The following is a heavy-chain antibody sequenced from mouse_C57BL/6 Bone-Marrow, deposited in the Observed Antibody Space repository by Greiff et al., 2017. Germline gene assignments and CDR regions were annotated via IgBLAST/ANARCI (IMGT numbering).Heavy chain of an antibody. J-gene: IGHJ2*01. CDR2: IDPENGDP. CDR3: TKFYYYGSSFDY. V-gene: IGHV14-4*01. D-gene: IGHD1-1*01. Sequence: VQLQQSGAELVRPGASVKLSCTASGFNIKDDYMHWVKQRPEQGLEWIGWIDPENGDPEYASKFQGKATITADTSSNTAYLQLSSLTSEDTAVYYCTKFYYYGSSFDYWGQGTTLTVSS. CDR1: GFNIKDDY.